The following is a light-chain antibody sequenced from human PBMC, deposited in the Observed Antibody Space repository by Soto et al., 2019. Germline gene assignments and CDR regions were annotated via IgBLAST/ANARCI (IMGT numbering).Light chain of an antibody. J-gene: IGKJ3*01. CDR1: QSISSR. CDR2: DAT. Sequence: IPMTQSPSTLSASVGDRVTITCRASQSISSRLAWYQQKPGKAPKLLIFDATSLDSGAPARFSGSGSGTEFTLTISSLQPDDFATYYCQQYNSYPVTFGPGTKVDIK. V-gene: IGKV1-5*01. CDR3: QQYNSYPVT.